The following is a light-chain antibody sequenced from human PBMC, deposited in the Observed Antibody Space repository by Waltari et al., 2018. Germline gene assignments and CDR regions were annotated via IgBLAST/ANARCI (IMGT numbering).Light chain of an antibody. CDR1: TRDVGGYTY. V-gene: IGLV2-14*01. CDR3: SSYTSSSTRV. CDR2: DVS. Sequence: QSALTQPASVSGSPGQSIPIPCTGTTRDVGGYTYVSWYQQHPGKAPKLMIYDVSNRPAGVSNRFSGSKSGNTASLTISGLQAEDEADYYCSSYTSSSTRVFGTGTKVTVL. J-gene: IGLJ1*01.